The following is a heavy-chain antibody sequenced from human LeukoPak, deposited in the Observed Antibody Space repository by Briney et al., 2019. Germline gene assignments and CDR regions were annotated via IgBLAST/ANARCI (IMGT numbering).Heavy chain of an antibody. D-gene: IGHD6-19*01. CDR1: GGSISSGSYY. J-gene: IGHJ6*03. CDR3: ARGLRSGWYAPRNTYYYYYMDV. CDR2: IYTSGST. V-gene: IGHV4-61*02. Sequence: SETLSLTCTVSGGSISSGSYYWSWIRQPAGKGLEWIGRIYTSGSTNYNPSLKSRVTMSVDTSKNQFSLKLSSVTAADTAVYYCARGLRSGWYAPRNTYYYYYMDVWGKGTTVTVSS.